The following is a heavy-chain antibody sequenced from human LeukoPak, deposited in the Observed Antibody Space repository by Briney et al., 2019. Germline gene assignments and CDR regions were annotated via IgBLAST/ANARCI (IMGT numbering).Heavy chain of an antibody. CDR2: ISGSGSTI. Sequence: GGSLRLSCAAYGFTFSGYALSWVRQAPGKGLEWVSSISGSGSTISYADSVRGRFTISRGNAKNSLYLQMNSLRAEDTAVYYCARGYDSSGYPYYFDYWGQGTLVTVSS. J-gene: IGHJ4*02. V-gene: IGHV3-11*01. D-gene: IGHD3-22*01. CDR3: ARGYDSSGYPYYFDY. CDR1: GFTFSGYA.